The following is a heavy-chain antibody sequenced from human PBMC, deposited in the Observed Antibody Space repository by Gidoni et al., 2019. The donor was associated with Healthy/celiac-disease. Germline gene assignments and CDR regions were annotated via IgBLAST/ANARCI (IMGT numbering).Heavy chain of an antibody. Sequence: QVQLVESGGGVVQPGRSLRLSCEASGFTFSTYAMHWVRPAPGKGLEWVAVISYDGSNKYYADSVKGRFTISRDNSKNTLYLQMNSLRAEDTAVYYCARDPSGEAVAATGLDYWGQGTLVTVSS. CDR1: GFTFSTYA. J-gene: IGHJ4*02. V-gene: IGHV3-30-3*01. D-gene: IGHD6-19*01. CDR3: ARDPSGEAVAATGLDY. CDR2: ISYDGSNK.